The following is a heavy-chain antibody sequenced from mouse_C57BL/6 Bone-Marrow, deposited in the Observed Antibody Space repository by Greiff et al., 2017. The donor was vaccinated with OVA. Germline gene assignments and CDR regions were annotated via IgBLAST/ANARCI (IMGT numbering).Heavy chain of an antibody. CDR1: GYTFTSYW. J-gene: IGHJ4*01. CDR2: IDPSDSET. V-gene: IGHV1-52*01. D-gene: IGHD2-4*01. Sequence: QVQLQQPGAELVRPGSSVKLSCKASGYTFTSYWMHWVKPRPIQGLEWIGNIDPSDSETPYNQKFKDKATLTVDKSSSTAYMQLSSLTSEDSAVYYCARIRGGYDFPLAMDYWGQGTSVTVSS. CDR3: ARIRGGYDFPLAMDY.